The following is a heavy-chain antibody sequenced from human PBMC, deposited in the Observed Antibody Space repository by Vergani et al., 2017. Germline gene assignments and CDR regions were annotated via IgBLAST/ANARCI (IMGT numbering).Heavy chain of an antibody. V-gene: IGHV4-59*02. CDR2: VSFRGDT. D-gene: IGHD3-10*01. Sequence: QVKLQESGPGLVKPSETLSLTCTVSGVSVNSYYWSWIRQPPGKGLEWMGYVSFRGDTLYDPSVKGRMTISLNTSSNQFSLYLTSVTAADTAVYYCARSRIYYGAGSPDYGGQGTLVTVSS. CDR3: ARSRIYYGAGSPDY. CDR1: GVSVNSYY. J-gene: IGHJ4*02.